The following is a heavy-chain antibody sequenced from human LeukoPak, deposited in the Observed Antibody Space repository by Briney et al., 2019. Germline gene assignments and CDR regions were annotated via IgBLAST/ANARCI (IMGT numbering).Heavy chain of an antibody. D-gene: IGHD5-24*01. V-gene: IGHV1-46*01. CDR3: ARTKEMATISYFDS. CDR2: ISPSGGST. Sequence: ASVKVSCKASGYTFTSNYMHWVRQAPGQGPEWMGVISPSGGSTTYAQKFQGRVTLTRDMSTRTDYLELSSLRAEDTAVYYCARTKEMATISYFDSWGQGTLVTVSS. J-gene: IGHJ4*02. CDR1: GYTFTSNY.